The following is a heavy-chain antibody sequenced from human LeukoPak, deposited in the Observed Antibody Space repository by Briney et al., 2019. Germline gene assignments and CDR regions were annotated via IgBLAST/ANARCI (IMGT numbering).Heavy chain of an antibody. Sequence: ASVKVSCKVSGYTLTELSMHWVRQAPGKGLEWMGGLDPEDGETIYAQKFQGRVTMTEDTSTDTAYMELSSLRSEDTAVYYCATGPTYYDFWSGYLPRFAFDIWGQGTMVTVSS. D-gene: IGHD3-3*01. CDR3: ATGPTYYDFWSGYLPRFAFDI. CDR1: GYTLTELS. V-gene: IGHV1-24*01. CDR2: LDPEDGET. J-gene: IGHJ3*02.